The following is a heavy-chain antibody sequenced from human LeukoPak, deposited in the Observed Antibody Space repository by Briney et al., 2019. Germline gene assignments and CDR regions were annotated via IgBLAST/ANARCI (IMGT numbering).Heavy chain of an antibody. D-gene: IGHD2-15*01. J-gene: IGHJ6*02. V-gene: IGHV3-21*01. Sequence: GGSLRLSCAASGFTFSSYSMNWVRQAPGKGLEWVSSISSSSSYIYYADSVKGRFTISRDNAKNSLYLQMNSLRAEDTAVYYCARAAYCSGGSCYLHYYGMDVWGQGTTVTVSS. CDR2: ISSSSSYI. CDR1: GFTFSSYS. CDR3: ARAAYCSGGSCYLHYYGMDV.